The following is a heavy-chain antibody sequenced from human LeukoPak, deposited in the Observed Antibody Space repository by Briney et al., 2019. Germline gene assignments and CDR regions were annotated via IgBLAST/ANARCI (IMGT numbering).Heavy chain of an antibody. CDR1: GGSISSYY. Sequence: PSETLSLTCTVSGGSISSYYWSWIRQPPGKGLEWIGYIYYSGSTNYNPSLKSRVTISVDTSKNQFSLKLSSVTAADTAVYYCARADHDYGSDYWGQGTLVTVSS. CDR3: ARADHDYGSDY. CDR2: IYYSGST. J-gene: IGHJ4*02. D-gene: IGHD4-17*01. V-gene: IGHV4-59*01.